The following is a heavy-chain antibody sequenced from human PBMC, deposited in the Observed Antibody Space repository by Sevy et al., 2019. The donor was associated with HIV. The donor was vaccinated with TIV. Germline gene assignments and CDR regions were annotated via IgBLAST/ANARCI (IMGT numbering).Heavy chain of an antibody. D-gene: IGHD3-3*01. CDR2: IKNDGSST. Sequence: GGSLRLSCAASGFTFSRYLMHWVRQAPGKGLVWVSQIKNDGSSTTYAYSVKGRFTISRDNAKNTLYLQMNSLRVEDTAVYYCAREGVDFWSGPVDFYYGMDVWGQGVTVTVSS. V-gene: IGHV3-74*01. CDR1: GFTFSRYL. J-gene: IGHJ6*02. CDR3: AREGVDFWSGPVDFYYGMDV.